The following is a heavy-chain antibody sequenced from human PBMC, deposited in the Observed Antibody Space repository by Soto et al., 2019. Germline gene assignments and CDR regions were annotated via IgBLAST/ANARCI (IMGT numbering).Heavy chain of an antibody. CDR2: TSDTGGTT. CDR1: GFTFNNFA. CDR3: AKDGYYHDSSGYSHFDY. V-gene: IGHV3-23*01. D-gene: IGHD3-22*01. Sequence: EVQLLESGGGLVHPGGSLRLSCAASGFTFNNFAMSWVRQAPGKGLEWVAATSDTGGTTYYADSVKGRFTISRDNAKKTVSLQMNRLRAEDTALYYCAKDGYYHDSSGYSHFDYWGQGILVSVST. J-gene: IGHJ4*02.